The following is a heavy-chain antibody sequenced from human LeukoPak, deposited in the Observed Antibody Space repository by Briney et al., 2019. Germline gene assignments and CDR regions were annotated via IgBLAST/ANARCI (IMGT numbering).Heavy chain of an antibody. J-gene: IGHJ6*02. CDR3: ARVATSTVADPYYYYGMDV. CDR1: GFTFSSYA. CDR2: ISYDGSNK. D-gene: IGHD2-15*01. Sequence: GGSLRLSCAASGFTFSSYAMHWVRQAPGKGLEWVAVISYDGSNKYYADSVKGRFTISRDNSKNTLYLQMNSLRAEDTAVYYCARVATSTVADPYYYYGMDVWGQGTTVTVSS. V-gene: IGHV3-30-3*01.